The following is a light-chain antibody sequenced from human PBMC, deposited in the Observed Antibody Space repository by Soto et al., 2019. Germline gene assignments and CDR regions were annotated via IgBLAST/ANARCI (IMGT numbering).Light chain of an antibody. V-gene: IGKV3-11*01. CDR1: QSVGTY. CDR2: DAS. Sequence: EIVLTQSPATLSLSPGERATLSCRASQSVGTYLAWYQQKPGQAPRLLIYDASKMAIGIPDRFSGSGSGTDFTLTISSLEPGDSAVYYCQQRRAWPRVFGGGTRME. J-gene: IGKJ4*01. CDR3: QQRRAWPRV.